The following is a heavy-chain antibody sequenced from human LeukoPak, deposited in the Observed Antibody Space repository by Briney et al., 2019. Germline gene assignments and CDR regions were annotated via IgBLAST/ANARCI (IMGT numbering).Heavy chain of an antibody. CDR3: ARVGLADYVWGSYRNNWFDP. CDR2: IYSGCRT. Sequence: GGSLRLSRAASGFTVSSNYMSWVRQAPRNGLEWVSVIYSGCRTYYADSVKGRFTISRDNSKNTLYLQMNSLRAEDTAVYYCARVGLADYVWGSYRNNWFDPWGQGTLVTVSS. CDR1: GFTVSSNY. V-gene: IGHV3-53*01. D-gene: IGHD3-16*02. J-gene: IGHJ5*02.